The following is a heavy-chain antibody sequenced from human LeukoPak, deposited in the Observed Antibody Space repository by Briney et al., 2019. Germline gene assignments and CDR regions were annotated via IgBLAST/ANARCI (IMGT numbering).Heavy chain of an antibody. D-gene: IGHD6-13*01. CDR1: GYTFTSYA. J-gene: IGHJ4*02. Sequence: GASVKVSCKASGYTFTSYAMHWVRQAPGQRLEWMGWINAGNGNTKYAQKLQGRVTMTTDTSTSTAYMELRSLRSDDTAVYYCARDSRIAAAGTWGYWGQGTLVTVSS. CDR3: ARDSRIAAAGTWGY. V-gene: IGHV1-3*01. CDR2: INAGNGNT.